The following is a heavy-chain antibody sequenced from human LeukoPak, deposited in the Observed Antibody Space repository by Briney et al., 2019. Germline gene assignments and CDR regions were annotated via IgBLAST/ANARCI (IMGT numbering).Heavy chain of an antibody. Sequence: GGSLRLSCAASGFTFSSYAMSWVRQAPGKGLEWVSVISGSGDSTYYADSVKGRFTISRDNSKNTLYLQMNSLRAEDTAVYYCAGPRFGELLYDYWGQGTLVTVSS. D-gene: IGHD3-10*01. CDR2: ISGSGDST. CDR3: AGPRFGELLYDY. J-gene: IGHJ4*02. CDR1: GFTFSSYA. V-gene: IGHV3-23*01.